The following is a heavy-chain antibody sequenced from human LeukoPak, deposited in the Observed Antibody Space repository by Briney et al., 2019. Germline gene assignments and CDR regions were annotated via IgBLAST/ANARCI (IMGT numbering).Heavy chain of an antibody. J-gene: IGHJ4*02. CDR1: GGSISSSSYY. CDR3: AGQSRSGSPARLSDY. Sequence: PSETLSLTCTVSGGSISSSSYYWGWIRQPPGKGLEWIGSIYYSGSTYYNPSLKSRVTISVDTSKNQFSLKLSSVTAADTAVYYCAGQSRSGSPARLSDYWGQGTLVTVSS. V-gene: IGHV4-39*01. D-gene: IGHD3-10*01. CDR2: IYYSGST.